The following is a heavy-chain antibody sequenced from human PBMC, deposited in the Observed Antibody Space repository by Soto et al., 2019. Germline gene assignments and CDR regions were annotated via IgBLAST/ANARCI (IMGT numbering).Heavy chain of an antibody. J-gene: IGHJ6*02. D-gene: IGHD5-12*01. CDR1: GYSFTSYW. Sequence: PGESLKISCKGSGYSFTSYWISWVRQMPGKGLEWMGRIDPSDSYTNYSPSFQGHVTISADKSISTAYLQWSSLKASDTAMYYCASTGPGGYDPSYGMDVWGQGTTVTVSS. V-gene: IGHV5-10-1*01. CDR3: ASTGPGGYDPSYGMDV. CDR2: IDPSDSYT.